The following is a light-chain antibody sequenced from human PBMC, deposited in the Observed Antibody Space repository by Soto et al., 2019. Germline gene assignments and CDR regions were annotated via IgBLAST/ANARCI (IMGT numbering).Light chain of an antibody. J-gene: IGKJ2*01. CDR3: QQYGRTPYI. CDR1: QSVKSNN. CDR2: VAS. Sequence: EIVLTQSPGTLSLSPGEGATLSCRASQSVKSNNLAWYQQKPGQTPSPLIYVASTRATAIPDRFSGSGSGTDFTLTISRLEPEDFSVYYCQQYGRTPYIFGQGTKLEIK. V-gene: IGKV3-20*01.